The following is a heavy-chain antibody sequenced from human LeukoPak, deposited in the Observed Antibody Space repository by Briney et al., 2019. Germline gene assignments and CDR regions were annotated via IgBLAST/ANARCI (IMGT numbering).Heavy chain of an antibody. CDR1: GFTLSNYA. Sequence: GGSLRLSCSVSGFTLSNYAMHWVRQAPGKGLEWVSLISGGSGNIYYVDSVKGRFTISRDNSKNTLYVQMTSLRAEDTAIYYCAKGSYYYGSVTSKKTDWGQGTLVTVSS. J-gene: IGHJ4*02. V-gene: IGHV3-23*01. CDR2: ISGGSGNI. D-gene: IGHD3-10*01. CDR3: AKGSYYYGSVTSKKTD.